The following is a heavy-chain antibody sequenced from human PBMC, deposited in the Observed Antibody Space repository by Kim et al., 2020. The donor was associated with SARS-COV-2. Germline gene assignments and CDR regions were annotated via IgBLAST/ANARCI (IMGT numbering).Heavy chain of an antibody. Sequence: GGSLRLSCAASGFTFSFYWMSWVRQAPGKGLEWVANIKQDGSEKYYVDSVKGRFTISRDNAKNSLYLQMNSLRAEDTAVYYCARVDSSSWYFDYWGQGTLVTVSS. V-gene: IGHV3-7*01. J-gene: IGHJ4*02. CDR2: IKQDGSEK. D-gene: IGHD6-13*01. CDR1: GFTFSFYW. CDR3: ARVDSSSWYFDY.